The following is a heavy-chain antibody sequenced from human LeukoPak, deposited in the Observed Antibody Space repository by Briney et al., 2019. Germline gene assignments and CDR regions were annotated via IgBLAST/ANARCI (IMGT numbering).Heavy chain of an antibody. Sequence: GESLKISCKGSGYSFTSYWIGWVRQMPGKGLESMGIIYPGDSDTRYSPSFQGQVTISADKSISTAYLQWSSLKASDTAMYYCARSYSSEINWFDPWGQGTLVTVSS. V-gene: IGHV5-51*01. CDR3: ARSYSSEINWFDP. J-gene: IGHJ5*02. CDR2: IYPGDSDT. CDR1: GYSFTSYW. D-gene: IGHD6-19*01.